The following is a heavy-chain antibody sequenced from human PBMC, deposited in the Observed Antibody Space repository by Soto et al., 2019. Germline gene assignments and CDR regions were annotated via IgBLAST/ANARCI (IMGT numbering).Heavy chain of an antibody. CDR2: IYYSGST. V-gene: IGHV4-31*03. J-gene: IGHJ6*02. D-gene: IGHD6-6*01. CDR3: ARDQWDSSSGTVYYYYYGMDV. CDR1: GGSISRGGYY. Sequence: SETLSLTCTVSGGSISRGGYYWSWIRQHPGKGLEWIGYIYYSGSTYYNPSLKSRVTISVDTSKNQFSLKLSSVTAADTAVYYCARDQWDSSSGTVYYYYYGMDVWGQGTTVTVSS.